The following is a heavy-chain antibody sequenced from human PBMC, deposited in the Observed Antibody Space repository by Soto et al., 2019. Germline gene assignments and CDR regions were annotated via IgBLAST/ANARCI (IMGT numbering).Heavy chain of an antibody. V-gene: IGHV3-66*01. Sequence: GGSLRLSCSASGFTVSSNYMSWVRQAPGKGLEWVSVIYSGGSTYYADSVKGRFTISRDNSKNTLYLQMNSLRAEDTAVYYCARTYYDFWSGYYTYYFEYWGQGTLVTVSS. D-gene: IGHD3-3*01. CDR1: GFTVSSNY. CDR2: IYSGGST. CDR3: ARTYYDFWSGYYTYYFEY. J-gene: IGHJ4*02.